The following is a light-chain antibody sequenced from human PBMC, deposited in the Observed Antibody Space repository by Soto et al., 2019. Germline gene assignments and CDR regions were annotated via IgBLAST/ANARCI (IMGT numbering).Light chain of an antibody. J-gene: IGLJ2*01. CDR2: DDT. V-gene: IGLV2-14*03. CDR3: TSFASTGAPKV. Sequence: QSVLTQPPSVSGSPGQSITISCTGTSSNIGGYNDVSWYQQHPGEAPKLMIYDDTSRPSGVSNRFSGSKAAATASLTISGHEADDEADYYCTSFASTGAPKVFGRGTKLTVL. CDR1: SSNIGGYND.